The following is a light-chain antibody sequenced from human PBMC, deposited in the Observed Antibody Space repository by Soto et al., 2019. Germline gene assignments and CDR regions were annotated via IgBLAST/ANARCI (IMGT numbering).Light chain of an antibody. CDR1: QSSSSW. V-gene: IGKV1-5*01. Sequence: DIQMTQSPSTLSASVGDRVTITCRASQSSSSWLAWYQQKPGKAPKLLIYDASSLESGVPSRFSGSGSGTEFTLTISSLQSDDVANYNCQQYTSYLAFTFGPVTKVDIK. CDR3: QQYTSYLAFT. CDR2: DAS. J-gene: IGKJ3*01.